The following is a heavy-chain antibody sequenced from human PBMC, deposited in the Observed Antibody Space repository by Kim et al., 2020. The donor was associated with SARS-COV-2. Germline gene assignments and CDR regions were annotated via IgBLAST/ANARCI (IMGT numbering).Heavy chain of an antibody. CDR2: ISSSSSYI. J-gene: IGHJ4*02. CDR1: GFTFSSYS. V-gene: IGHV3-21*01. D-gene: IGHD1-26*01. CDR3: ARAPQALVGATPFDY. Sequence: GGSLRLSCAASGFTFSSYSMNWVRQAPGKGLEWVSSISSSSSYIYYADSVKGRFTISRDNAKNSLYLQMNSLRAEDTAVYYCARAPQALVGATPFDYWGQGTLVTVSS.